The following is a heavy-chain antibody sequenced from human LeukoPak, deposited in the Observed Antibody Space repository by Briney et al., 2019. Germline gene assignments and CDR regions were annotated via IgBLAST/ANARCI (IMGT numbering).Heavy chain of an antibody. D-gene: IGHD2-2*01. Sequence: GRSLRLSCAASGCTFNSYSMNWVRQTPGKGLEWVSSISSSSGSINNADSVRGRFTVSRDNAKNSLYLQMNSLRAEDTAVYYCARDSGYCSSTGCYVHYFDYWGQGTLVTVSS. CDR1: GCTFNSYS. CDR2: ISSSSGSI. V-gene: IGHV3-21*01. CDR3: ARDSGYCSSTGCYVHYFDY. J-gene: IGHJ4*02.